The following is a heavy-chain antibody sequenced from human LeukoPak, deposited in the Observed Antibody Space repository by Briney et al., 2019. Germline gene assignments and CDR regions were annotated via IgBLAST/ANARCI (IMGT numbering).Heavy chain of an antibody. V-gene: IGHV1-18*01. J-gene: IGHJ4*02. Sequence: ASVKVSCKASGYTFNTYGITWVRQAPGQGLEWMGWISGYNGKTKYAQKLQDRVTMTTDTSTTTAYMELRSLTSDDTAVYYCARDDNYGSGQPDDWGQGTLVTVSS. CDR2: ISGYNGKT. D-gene: IGHD3-10*01. CDR3: ARDDNYGSGQPDD. CDR1: GYTFNTYG.